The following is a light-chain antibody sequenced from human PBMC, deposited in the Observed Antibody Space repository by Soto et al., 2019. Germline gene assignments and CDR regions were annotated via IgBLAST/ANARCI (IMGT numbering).Light chain of an antibody. CDR2: LGS. Sequence: EIVMTQSPLSLPVTPGEPASISCRSSQSLLHSNGYNYLDWYLQKPGQSPQLLIYLGSNRASGVPDRFSGSGSGTDFTLKISRVEAEDVGVYYCMQALQTPWTFGQGTKVDNK. CDR1: QSLLHSNGYNY. J-gene: IGKJ1*01. CDR3: MQALQTPWT. V-gene: IGKV2-28*01.